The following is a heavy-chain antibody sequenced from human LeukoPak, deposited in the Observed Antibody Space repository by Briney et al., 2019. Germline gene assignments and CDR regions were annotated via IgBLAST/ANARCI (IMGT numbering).Heavy chain of an antibody. J-gene: IGHJ2*01. Sequence: GESLKISCKNLGYIFTGYWIGWVRQMPGKGLEWMGIIFVGDSQTKYSPSFQGQVTMSVDKSISTAYLQWSSLTASDTAMYYCARLRGNLLTEWYFDVWGRGTLVTVSS. V-gene: IGHV5-51*01. CDR2: IFVGDSQT. D-gene: IGHD1-14*01. CDR3: ARLRGNLLTEWYFDV. CDR1: GYIFTGYW.